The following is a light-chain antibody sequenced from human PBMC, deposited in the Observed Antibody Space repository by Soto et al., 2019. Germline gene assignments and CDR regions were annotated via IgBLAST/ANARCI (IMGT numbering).Light chain of an antibody. CDR3: SSYTTSSSLV. V-gene: IGLV2-18*02. CDR2: EIS. J-gene: IGLJ2*01. CDR1: SSDVGYYNG. Sequence: QSVLTQPPSVSGSPGQPVTISCTGTSSDVGYYNGVSWYQQPPGPAPKLMVFEISNRPSGVPDRFSGSKSGNTASLTISGLQAEDEADYYCSSYTTSSSLVFGGGTKVTVL.